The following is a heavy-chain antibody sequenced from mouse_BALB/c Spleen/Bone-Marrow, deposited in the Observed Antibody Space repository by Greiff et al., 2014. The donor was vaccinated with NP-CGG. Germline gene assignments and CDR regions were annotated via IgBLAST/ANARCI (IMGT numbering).Heavy chain of an antibody. V-gene: IGHV5-17*02. Sequence: VQLKESGGGLVQPGGSRTLSCAASGFTFSSFGMHWVRQAPETGLEWVAYISSGSSTIYYADTVMGRFTISRDNPKNTLFLQMTTLRSEDTAMYYCARSGSSSGYFDYWGQGTTLTVSS. CDR3: ARSGSSSGYFDY. CDR1: GFTFSSFG. J-gene: IGHJ2*01. CDR2: ISSGSSTI. D-gene: IGHD1-1*01.